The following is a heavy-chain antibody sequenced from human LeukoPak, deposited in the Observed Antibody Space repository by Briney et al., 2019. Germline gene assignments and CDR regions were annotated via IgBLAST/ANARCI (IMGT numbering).Heavy chain of an antibody. J-gene: IGHJ4*02. Sequence: GGSLRLSCAASGFTFSSYAMSWVRQAPGKGLEWVSAISGSGGSTYYADSVKGRFTISRDNSKNTLYLQMNSLRAEDTTVYYCAKDAPVNIVVVPAANSWGQGTLVTVSS. V-gene: IGHV3-23*01. CDR3: AKDAPVNIVVVPAANS. D-gene: IGHD2-2*01. CDR1: GFTFSSYA. CDR2: ISGSGGST.